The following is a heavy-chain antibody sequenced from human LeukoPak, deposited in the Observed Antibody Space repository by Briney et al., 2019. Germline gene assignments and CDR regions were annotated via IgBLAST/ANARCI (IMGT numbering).Heavy chain of an antibody. CDR3: ARRVSSSGFDAFDV. CDR1: GYSFTSYW. J-gene: IGHJ3*01. V-gene: IGHV5-51*01. CDR2: IYPGDSDT. Sequence: VESLKISCKGSGYSFTSYWIGWGRQMPGKGLEWMGIIYPGDSDTTYSPSFQGQVTMSADKSISTAYLQWSSLTASDTAMYYCARRVSSSGFDAFDVWGQGTMVTVSS. D-gene: IGHD5-12*01.